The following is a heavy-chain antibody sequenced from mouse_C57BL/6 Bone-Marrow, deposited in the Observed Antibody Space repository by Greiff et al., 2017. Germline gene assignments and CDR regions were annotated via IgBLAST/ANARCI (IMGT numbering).Heavy chain of an antibody. V-gene: IGHV1-55*01. D-gene: IGHD1-1*01. CDR3: ARYLITTVVHWYFDV. Sequence: QVQLQQPGAELVKPGASVKMSCKASGYTFTSYWITWVKQRPGQGLEWIGDIYPGSGSTNYNEKFKSKATLTVDKSSSTAYMQLSSLTSEDSAVYYCARYLITTVVHWYFDVWGTGTTVTVSS. J-gene: IGHJ1*03. CDR1: GYTFTSYW. CDR2: IYPGSGST.